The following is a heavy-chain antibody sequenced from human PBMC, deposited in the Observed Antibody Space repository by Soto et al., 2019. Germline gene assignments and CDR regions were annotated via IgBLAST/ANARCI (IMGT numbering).Heavy chain of an antibody. CDR1: GFTFSSYD. J-gene: IGHJ4*02. CDR3: LRRVSGNYDY. CDR2: ISSNGGTT. D-gene: IGHD1-7*01. V-gene: IGHV3-64*01. Sequence: EVQLAESGGGMVQPGGSLRLSCVASGFTFSSYDMHWVRQAPGKGLDYVSSISSNGGTTYYGNSLKGRFTISRDNSKNTLYPQMGSLRAEDMAVNYCLRRVSGNYDYWGQGTLVTVSS.